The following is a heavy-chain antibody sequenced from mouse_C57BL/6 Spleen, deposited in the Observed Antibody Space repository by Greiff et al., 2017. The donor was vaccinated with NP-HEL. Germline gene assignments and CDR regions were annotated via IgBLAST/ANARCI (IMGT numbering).Heavy chain of an antibody. Sequence: VQLQQSGAELVRPGASVTLSCKASGYTFTDYEMHWVKQTPVHGLEWIGAIDPETGGTAYNQKFKGKAILTADKSSSTAYMELRSLTSEDSAVYYCAITTVVRGLGYWGQGTSVTVSS. CDR1: GYTFTDYE. V-gene: IGHV1-15*01. CDR3: AITTVVRGLGY. J-gene: IGHJ4*01. CDR2: IDPETGGT. D-gene: IGHD1-1*01.